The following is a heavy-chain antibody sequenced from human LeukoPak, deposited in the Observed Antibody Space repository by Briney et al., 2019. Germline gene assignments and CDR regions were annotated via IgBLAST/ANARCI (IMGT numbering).Heavy chain of an antibody. V-gene: IGHV1-18*01. J-gene: IGHJ4*02. D-gene: IGHD3-3*01. Sequence: ASVKVSCKASGYTFTSYGISWVRQAPGQGLEWMGWISAYNGNTNYAQKLQGRVTMTTDTSTSTAYMELRSLRSDDTAVYYCAREYYDFWSGYSRYFDYWGQGTLVTVSS. CDR3: AREYYDFWSGYSRYFDY. CDR2: ISAYNGNT. CDR1: GYTFTSYG.